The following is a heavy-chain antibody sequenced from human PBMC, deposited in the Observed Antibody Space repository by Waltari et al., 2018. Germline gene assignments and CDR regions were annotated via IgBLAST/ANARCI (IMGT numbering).Heavy chain of an antibody. J-gene: IGHJ4*02. CDR2: IYYSGST. CDR1: GGSISSSSYY. Sequence: QLQLQESGPGLVKPSETLSLTCTVPGGSISSSSYYWGWIRQPPGKGREWIGSIYYSGSTYYNPSLKSRVTISVDTSKNQFSLKLSSVTAADTAVYYCARDGSSGSSNFDYWGQGTLVTVSS. D-gene: IGHD1-26*01. CDR3: ARDGSSGSSNFDY. V-gene: IGHV4-39*07.